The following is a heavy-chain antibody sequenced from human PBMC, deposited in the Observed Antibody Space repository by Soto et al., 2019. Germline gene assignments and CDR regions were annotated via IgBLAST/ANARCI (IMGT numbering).Heavy chain of an antibody. CDR1: GGSISSYY. CDR2: IYYSGRT. Sequence: QVQLQESGPGLVKPSETLSLTCTVSGGSISSYYWSWIRQPPGKGLEWIGSIYYSGRTNYNPSLKSGVTISVDTSKNQFSLKLSSVTAADTAVYYCARDGYTVTPNYYYGMDVWGQGTTVTVSS. J-gene: IGHJ6*02. D-gene: IGHD4-4*01. CDR3: ARDGYTVTPNYYYGMDV. V-gene: IGHV4-59*01.